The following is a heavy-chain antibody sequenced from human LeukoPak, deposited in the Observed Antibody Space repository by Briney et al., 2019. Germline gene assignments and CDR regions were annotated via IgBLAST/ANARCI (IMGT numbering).Heavy chain of an antibody. CDR1: GGTFSSYA. Sequence: SVKVSCKASGGTFSSYAISWVRQAPGQGLEWMGGIIPIFGTANYAQKFQGRVTITTDESTSTAYMELSSLRSEDTAVYYCARDCSSTSCYRPGGWFDPWGQGTLVTVTS. CDR2: IIPIFGTA. J-gene: IGHJ5*02. D-gene: IGHD2-2*01. V-gene: IGHV1-69*05. CDR3: ARDCSSTSCYRPGGWFDP.